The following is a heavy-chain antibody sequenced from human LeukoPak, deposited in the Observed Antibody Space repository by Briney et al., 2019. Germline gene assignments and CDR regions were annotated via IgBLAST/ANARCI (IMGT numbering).Heavy chain of an antibody. CDR3: ARSLGFSPLFDY. CDR1: GGTFSSYA. V-gene: IGHV1-69*13. D-gene: IGHD3-3*01. Sequence: ASVKVSCKASGGTFSSYAISWVRQAPGQGLEWMGGIIPIFGTANYAQKFQGRVTITADESTSTAYMELSSLRSEDTAVYYCARSLGFSPLFDYWGQGTLVTVSS. J-gene: IGHJ4*02. CDR2: IIPIFGTA.